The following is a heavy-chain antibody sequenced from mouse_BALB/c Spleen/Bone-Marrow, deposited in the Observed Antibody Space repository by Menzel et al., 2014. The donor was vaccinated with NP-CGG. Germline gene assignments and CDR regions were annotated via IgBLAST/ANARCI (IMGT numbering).Heavy chain of an antibody. Sequence: VQLKESGAELVKPGASVKLSCTASGFNIKDTYMHWVKQRPEQGLEWIGRIDPANGNTKYDPKFQGKATITADTSSNTAHLQLSSLTSEDTAVYYCAPYYCGSSLFAYWGQGTLVTVSA. D-gene: IGHD1-1*01. CDR3: APYYCGSSLFAY. V-gene: IGHV14-3*02. J-gene: IGHJ3*01. CDR2: IDPANGNT. CDR1: GFNIKDTY.